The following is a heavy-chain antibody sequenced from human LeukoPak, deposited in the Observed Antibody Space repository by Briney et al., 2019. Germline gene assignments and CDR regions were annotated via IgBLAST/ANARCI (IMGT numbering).Heavy chain of an antibody. J-gene: IGHJ3*02. CDR1: GGSISSYY. CDR2: IYTSGST. Sequence: PSETLPLTCTVPGGSISSYYWSWIRQPAGKGLEWIGRIYTSGSTNYNPSLKSRVTMSVDTSKNQFSLKLSSVTAADTAVCYCARDGALGAFDIWGQGTMVTVSS. D-gene: IGHD3-16*01. V-gene: IGHV4-4*07. CDR3: ARDGALGAFDI.